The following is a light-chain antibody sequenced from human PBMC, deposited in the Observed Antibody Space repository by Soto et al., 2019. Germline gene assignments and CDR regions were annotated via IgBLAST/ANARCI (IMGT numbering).Light chain of an antibody. CDR1: QSLLHSNGYNY. Sequence: DIVMTQSPLSLPVTPGEPASISCRSSQSLLHSNGYNYLDWYLQKPGQSPQLLIYLGSNRASGVPDRFSGSGSGTDFTLKISRVEAEDVGLYYCMQGFQTPLTFGGGTKVEIK. V-gene: IGKV2-28*01. CDR3: MQGFQTPLT. J-gene: IGKJ4*01. CDR2: LGS.